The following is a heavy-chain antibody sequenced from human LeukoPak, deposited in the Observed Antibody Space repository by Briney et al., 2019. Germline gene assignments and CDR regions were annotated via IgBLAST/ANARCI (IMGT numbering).Heavy chain of an antibody. CDR1: GFTFGDYA. D-gene: IGHD2-2*02. CDR3: AKGLSKSSSASYYTD. Sequence: GRSLRLSCAASGFTFGDYAMHWVRQAPGKGLEWVSGMSWNSGAIGYADSVKGRFTISRDNAKNSLYLQMNSLRAEDTALYYCAKGLSKSSSASYYTDWGQGTLVTVSS. V-gene: IGHV3-9*01. J-gene: IGHJ4*02. CDR2: MSWNSGAI.